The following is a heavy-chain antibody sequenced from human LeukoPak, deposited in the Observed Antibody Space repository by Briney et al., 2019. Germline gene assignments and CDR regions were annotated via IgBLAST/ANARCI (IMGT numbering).Heavy chain of an antibody. CDR2: LYTLGDT. CDR3: AGYGGRYPYYMDV. Sequence: GSLRLSCAASGFTVSSNYMTWVRQAPGKGLEWVSVLYTLGDTYYADSVRGRFTISRDNSKNTLYLQMNSLRAEDTAVYYCAGYGGRYPYYMDVWGRGTTVTISS. V-gene: IGHV3-66*01. D-gene: IGHD1-26*01. J-gene: IGHJ6*03. CDR1: GFTVSSNY.